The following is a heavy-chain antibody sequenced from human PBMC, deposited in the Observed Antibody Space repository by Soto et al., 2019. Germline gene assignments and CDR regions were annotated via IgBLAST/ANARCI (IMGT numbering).Heavy chain of an antibody. CDR3: AFNSGSGSYYFDY. D-gene: IGHD3-10*01. J-gene: IGHJ4*02. CDR1: GFTFSSYA. V-gene: IGHV3-23*01. CDR2: ISGGGETT. Sequence: EVQLLESGGGLVQPGGSLRLSCAASGFTFSSYAMWWVRQAPGKGLEGVSAISGGGETTYYADSVKGRFTISRDNSKNTPYLQMNSLRAEDTAVYYCAFNSGSGSYYFDYWGQGTLVTVSS.